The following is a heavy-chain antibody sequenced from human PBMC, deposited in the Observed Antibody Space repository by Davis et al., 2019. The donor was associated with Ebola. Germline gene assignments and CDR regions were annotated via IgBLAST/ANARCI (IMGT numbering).Heavy chain of an antibody. Sequence: MPGGSLRLSCTVSGDSISSYYWSWIRQPPGKGLEWIGYISQSGGTYYNPSLKSRVTMSVETSNNQVSLNLRSATAADTAVYYCAREVKTGYVEMDVWGKGTTVTVSS. D-gene: IGHD5-12*01. CDR2: ISQSGGT. CDR3: AREVKTGYVEMDV. CDR1: GDSISSYY. V-gene: IGHV4-59*01. J-gene: IGHJ6*04.